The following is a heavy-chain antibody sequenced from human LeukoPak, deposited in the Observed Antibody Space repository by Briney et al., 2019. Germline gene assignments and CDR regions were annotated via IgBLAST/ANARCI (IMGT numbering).Heavy chain of an antibody. CDR3: AKGPTGGSSWTTPDY. D-gene: IGHD6-13*01. V-gene: IGHV3-30*18. Sequence: ISYDGSNNYYADSVKCRFTISRDNSKNTLYLQMNSLRAEDTAVYYCAKGPTGGSSWTTPDYWGQGTLVTVSS. CDR2: ISYDGSNN. J-gene: IGHJ4*02.